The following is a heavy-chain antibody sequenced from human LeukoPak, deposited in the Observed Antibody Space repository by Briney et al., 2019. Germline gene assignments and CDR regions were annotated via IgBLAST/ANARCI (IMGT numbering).Heavy chain of an antibody. CDR2: IYYSGSP. CDR1: GGSISSSDYY. D-gene: IGHD6-25*01. Sequence: SETLSLTCTVSGGSISSSDYYWTWIRQPPGKGLEWIGYIYYSGSPYYNPSLKSRVTISVDTSKNQFSLKLSSVTAADTAVYYCARGAPLAAVSSWFDPWGQGALVTVS. CDR3: ARGAPLAAVSSWFDP. V-gene: IGHV4-30-4*01. J-gene: IGHJ5*02.